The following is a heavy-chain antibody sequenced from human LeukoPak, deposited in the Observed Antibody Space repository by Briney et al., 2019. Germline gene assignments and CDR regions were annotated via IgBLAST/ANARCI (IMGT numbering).Heavy chain of an antibody. D-gene: IGHD6-19*01. CDR3: VRRGDASSGWGDHDY. CDR2: IGGSGDKT. Sequence: GGSLRLSCAASGFTFNRNAISWVRQAPGKGLEWVSTIGGSGDKTFYADSVKGRFTISRDNPKNTLHLQMSSLTGEDTALYYCVRRGDASSGWGDHDYWGQGALVTVSS. J-gene: IGHJ4*02. CDR1: GFTFNRNA. V-gene: IGHV3-23*01.